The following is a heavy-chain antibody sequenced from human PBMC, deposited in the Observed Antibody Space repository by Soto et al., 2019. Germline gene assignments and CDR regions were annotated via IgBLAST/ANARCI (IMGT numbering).Heavy chain of an antibody. CDR2: IHSSGATI. CDR3: ARAVNWNEFDP. J-gene: IGHJ5*02. V-gene: IGHV3-11*01. Sequence: QVQLVESGGGLVKPGGSLRLSCAASGFTFRDYYMTWIRQAPGKGLEWVSYIHSSGATIYYADSVKGRFTISRDNAKSSLYLQMNSLRGEDTAVYYCARAVNWNEFDPWGQGTLVTVSS. D-gene: IGHD1-1*01. CDR1: GFTFRDYY.